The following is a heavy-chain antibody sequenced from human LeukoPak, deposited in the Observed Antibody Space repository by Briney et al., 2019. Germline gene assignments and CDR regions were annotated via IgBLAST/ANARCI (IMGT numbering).Heavy chain of an antibody. J-gene: IGHJ4*02. D-gene: IGHD5-18*01. Sequence: SETLSLTCAVSGGSISSGGYSWSWIRQPPGKGLEWIGYIYHSGSTYYNPSLKSRVTISVDRSKNQFSLKLSSVTAADTAVYYCARHARGYSYGIPFYFDYWGQGTLVTVSS. CDR1: GGSISSGGYS. CDR3: ARHARGYSYGIPFYFDY. CDR2: IYHSGST. V-gene: IGHV4-30-2*01.